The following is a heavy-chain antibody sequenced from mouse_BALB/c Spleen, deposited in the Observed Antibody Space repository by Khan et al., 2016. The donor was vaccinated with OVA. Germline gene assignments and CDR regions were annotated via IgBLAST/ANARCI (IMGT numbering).Heavy chain of an antibody. D-gene: IGHD2-3*01. CDR2: IWGDGNT. J-gene: IGHJ4*01. Sequence: QVQLKESGPGLVAPSQSLSITCTVSGFSLTNYGVNWVRQPPGKGLEWLGVIWGDGNTNYHSALKSRLSISKDNSKSQVFLKLNSLQTDDTATYXSAKPRDGYPYGMDYWGQGTSVTVSS. CDR3: AKPRDGYPYGMDY. CDR1: GFSLTNYG. V-gene: IGHV2-3*01.